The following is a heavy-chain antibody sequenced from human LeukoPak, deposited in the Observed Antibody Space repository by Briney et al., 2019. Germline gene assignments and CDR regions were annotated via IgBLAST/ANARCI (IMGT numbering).Heavy chain of an antibody. Sequence: PSETQSLTCTVSGGSISSYYWSWIRQPPGKGLEWIGYIYYSGSTNYNPSLKSRVTISVDTSKNQFSLKLSSVTAADTAVYYCARHGHPPDPFDYWGQGTLVTASS. CDR3: ARHGHPPDPFDY. J-gene: IGHJ4*02. CDR1: GGSISSYY. V-gene: IGHV4-59*08. CDR2: IYYSGST.